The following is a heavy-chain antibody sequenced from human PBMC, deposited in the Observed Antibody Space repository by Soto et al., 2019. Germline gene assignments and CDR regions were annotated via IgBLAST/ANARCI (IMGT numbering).Heavy chain of an antibody. CDR3: ARDGYDGSGSPYPAY. CDR1: GGPMSEYF. V-gene: IGHV4-59*01. CDR2: VYYLGST. D-gene: IGHD3-10*01. J-gene: IGHJ4*02. Sequence: KTSETLSLTCTVSGGPMSEYFWSWIRQSPGKGLEWIGYVYYLGSTDYNPSLKSRVMISVDTSKRQFSLKLSSVTVADTAVYYCARDGYDGSGSPYPAYWGPGIQVTV.